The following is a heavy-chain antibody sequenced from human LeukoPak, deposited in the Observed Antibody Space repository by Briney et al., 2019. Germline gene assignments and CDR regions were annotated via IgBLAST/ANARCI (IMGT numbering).Heavy chain of an antibody. J-gene: IGHJ4*02. V-gene: IGHV3-33*01. CDR2: IWYDGSNK. CDR1: GFTFSSYG. D-gene: IGHD4-17*01. Sequence: GGSLRLSCAASGFTFSSYGMHWVRQAPGKGLEWVAVIWYDGSNKYYADSAKGRFTISRDNSKNTLYLQMNSLRAEDTAVYYCARDARHYGDYGDFDYWGQGTLVTVSS. CDR3: ARDARHYGDYGDFDY.